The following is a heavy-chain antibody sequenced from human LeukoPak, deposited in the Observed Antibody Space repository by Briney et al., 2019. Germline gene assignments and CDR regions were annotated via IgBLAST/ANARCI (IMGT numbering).Heavy chain of an antibody. J-gene: IGHJ4*02. CDR1: GFTFSSYA. D-gene: IGHD3-3*01. CDR3: ATPLDFYDFWSGLFDY. V-gene: IGHV3-23*01. CDR2: ISGSGGST. Sequence: PGGSLRLSCAASGFTFSSYAMSWVRQAPGKGLEWVSAISGSGGSTYYADSVKGRFTISRDNSKNTLYLQMNSLRAEDTAVYYCATPLDFYDFWSGLFDYWGQGTLVTVSS.